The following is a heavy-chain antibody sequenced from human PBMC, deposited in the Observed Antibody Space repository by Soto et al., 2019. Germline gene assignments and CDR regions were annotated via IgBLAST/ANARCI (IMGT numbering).Heavy chain of an antibody. CDR1: GGSISSYY. Sequence: SETLSLTCTVSGGSISSYYWSWIRQPPGKGLEWIGYIYYSGSTNYNPSLKSRVTISVDTSKNQFSLKLSSVTAADTAVYYCARGRRYYYDSSGPGGAFDIWGQGTMVTVS. CDR2: IYYSGST. V-gene: IGHV4-59*01. CDR3: ARGRRYYYDSSGPGGAFDI. D-gene: IGHD3-22*01. J-gene: IGHJ3*02.